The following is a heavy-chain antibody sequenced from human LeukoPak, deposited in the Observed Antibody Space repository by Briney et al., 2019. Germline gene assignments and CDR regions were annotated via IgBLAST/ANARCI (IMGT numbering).Heavy chain of an antibody. J-gene: IGHJ4*02. Sequence: SETLSLTCTVYGGSFSGYYWSWIRQPPGKGLGWIGEINHSGSTNYNPSLKSRVTISVDTSKNQFSLKLSSVTAADTAVYYCARGGIAADVPFDYWGQGTLVTVSS. CDR1: GGSFSGYY. CDR3: ARGGIAADVPFDY. D-gene: IGHD6-13*01. V-gene: IGHV4-34*01. CDR2: INHSGST.